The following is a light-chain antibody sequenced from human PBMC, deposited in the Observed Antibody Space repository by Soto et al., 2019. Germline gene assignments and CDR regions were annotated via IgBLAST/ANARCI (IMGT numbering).Light chain of an antibody. CDR2: GVS. V-gene: IGLV2-11*01. J-gene: IGLJ3*02. CDR3: CSYAGSYTGV. Sequence: QSVLTQPRSVSGSPGQSVTISCTGTSSDVGGYNYVSWYQQHPGKAPKLMIYGVSNRPSGVPDRFSGSKSGNTASLTISGLQDEDDADYYCCSYAGSYTGVFGGGTKVTVL. CDR1: SSDVGGYNY.